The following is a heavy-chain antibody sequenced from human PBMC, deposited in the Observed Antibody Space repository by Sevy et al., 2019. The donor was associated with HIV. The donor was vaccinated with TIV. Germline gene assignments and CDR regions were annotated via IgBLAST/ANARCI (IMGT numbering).Heavy chain of an antibody. Sequence: GVSLRLSCAASGFTFSSYSMNWVRQAPGKGLEWVSSISSSSSYIYYADSVKGRFTISRDNAKNSLYLQMNSLRAEDTAVYYCARGAILWFGELLDYWGQGTLVTVSS. CDR3: ARGAILWFGELLDY. CDR2: ISSSSSYI. CDR1: GFTFSSYS. D-gene: IGHD3-10*01. V-gene: IGHV3-21*01. J-gene: IGHJ4*02.